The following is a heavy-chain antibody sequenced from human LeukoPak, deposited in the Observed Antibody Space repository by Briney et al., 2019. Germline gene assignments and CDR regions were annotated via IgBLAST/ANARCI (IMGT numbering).Heavy chain of an antibody. V-gene: IGHV3-30*18. D-gene: IGHD2-2*01. J-gene: IGHJ4*02. CDR3: AKGPLRGTAAAIDY. CDR1: GFTFSTYG. CDR2: ISYDGSNI. Sequence: GGSLRLSCAASGFTFSTYGMHWVRQAPGKGLEWVAVISYDGSNIYYADFVKGRFTISRDNSTDTLWLQMDSLRTEDTAVYYCAKGPLRGTAAAIDYWGQGTLVTVSS.